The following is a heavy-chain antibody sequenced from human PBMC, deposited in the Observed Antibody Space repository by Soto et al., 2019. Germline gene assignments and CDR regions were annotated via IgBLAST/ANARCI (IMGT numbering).Heavy chain of an antibody. CDR1: GGSISSYY. V-gene: IGHV4-59*01. D-gene: IGHD3-9*01. Sequence: SETLSLTCTVSGGSISSYYWSWIRQPPGKGLEWIGYIYYSGSTNYNPSLKSRVTISVDTSKNQFSLKLSSVTAADTAVYYCARSSSLTGYYYYYYYMDVWGKGPTVTVSS. J-gene: IGHJ6*03. CDR3: ARSSSLTGYYYYYYYMDV. CDR2: IYYSGST.